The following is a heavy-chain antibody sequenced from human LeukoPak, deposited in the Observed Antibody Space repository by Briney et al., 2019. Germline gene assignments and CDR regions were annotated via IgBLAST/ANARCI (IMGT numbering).Heavy chain of an antibody. Sequence: GASVKVSCKASGYTFTSYGISWVRQAPGQGLEWMGWISAYNGNTNYAQKFQGRVTMTRDTSTSTVYMELSSLRSEDTAVYYCARVLERYSDRSGYDAFDIWGQGTMVTVSS. J-gene: IGHJ3*02. CDR1: GYTFTSYG. CDR2: ISAYNGNT. V-gene: IGHV1-18*01. CDR3: ARVLERYSDRSGYDAFDI. D-gene: IGHD3-22*01.